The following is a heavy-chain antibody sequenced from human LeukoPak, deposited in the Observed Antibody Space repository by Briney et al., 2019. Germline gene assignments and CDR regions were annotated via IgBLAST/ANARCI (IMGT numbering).Heavy chain of an antibody. V-gene: IGHV4-59*13. D-gene: IGHD4-23*01. CDR2: IYSSGST. CDR1: GGSISSYY. CDR3: ARDRGYGGIFDY. Sequence: PSETLSLTCTVSGGSISSYYWSWIRQPPGKGLEWIGYIYSSGSTKYSPSLKSRVAISLDTSENDFSLRLSSVTAADTAVYYCARDRGYGGIFDYWGQGTLVTVYS. J-gene: IGHJ4*02.